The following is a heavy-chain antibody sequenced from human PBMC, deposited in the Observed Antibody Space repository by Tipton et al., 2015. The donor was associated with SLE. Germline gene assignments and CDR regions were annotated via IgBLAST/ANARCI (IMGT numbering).Heavy chain of an antibody. V-gene: IGHV4-61*02. CDR2: IYTSGST. CDR3: ASYDSLGY. CDR1: GGSISSGSYY. Sequence: TLSLTCTVSGGSISSGSYYWSWIRQPAGKGLEWIGRIYTSGSTNYNPSLKSRVTISVDTSKNQFSLKLRSVTAADTAVYYCASYDSLGYWGQGTLVTVSS. D-gene: IGHD3-3*01. J-gene: IGHJ4*02.